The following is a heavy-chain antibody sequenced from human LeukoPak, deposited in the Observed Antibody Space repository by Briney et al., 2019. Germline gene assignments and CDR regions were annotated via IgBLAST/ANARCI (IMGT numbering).Heavy chain of an antibody. J-gene: IGHJ4*02. Sequence: PGGSLRLSCAASGFTLSIYGIHWVRQAPGKGLEWVTFITNDGRNKYYADSVKGRFTISRDNSKNTLYLQMNSLITEDTAVYYCATIEVVLDDFWGQGTLVTVSS. CDR1: GFTLSIYG. CDR3: ATIEVVLDDF. V-gene: IGHV3-30*02. D-gene: IGHD2-21*01. CDR2: ITNDGRNK.